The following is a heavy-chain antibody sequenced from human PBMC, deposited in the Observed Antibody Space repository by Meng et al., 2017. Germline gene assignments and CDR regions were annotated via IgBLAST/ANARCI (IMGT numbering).Heavy chain of an antibody. Sequence: GESLTISCAASGFTFSSYAMHWVRQAPGKGLEWVAVISYDGSNKYYADSVKGRFTISRDNSKNTLYLQMNSLRAEDPAVYYCARDLGWDIVVGFDIWGQGTMVTVSS. CDR3: ARDLGWDIVVGFDI. J-gene: IGHJ3*02. CDR2: ISYDGSNK. D-gene: IGHD2-15*01. CDR1: GFTFSSYA. V-gene: IGHV3-30*04.